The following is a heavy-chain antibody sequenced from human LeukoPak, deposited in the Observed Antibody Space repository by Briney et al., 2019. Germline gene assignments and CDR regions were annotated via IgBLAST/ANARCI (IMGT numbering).Heavy chain of an antibody. D-gene: IGHD3-3*01. V-gene: IGHV4-59*01. CDR1: GGSISSYY. Sequence: SEAQSLTCTLSGGSISSYYWSCIRHPPGRGLEWIGYIYYSGCPNYNPSLKSRVTISVDTSKNQFSLKLSSVTASDTAVYYCARRRITIFGVVISHDAFDIWGQGTMVTVSS. J-gene: IGHJ3*02. CDR2: IYYSGCP. CDR3: ARRRITIFGVVISHDAFDI.